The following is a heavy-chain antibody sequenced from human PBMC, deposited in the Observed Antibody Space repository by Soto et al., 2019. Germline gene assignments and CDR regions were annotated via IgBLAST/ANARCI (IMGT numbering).Heavy chain of an antibody. CDR1: GFTFSDYY. D-gene: IGHD6-13*01. CDR3: ARTSSSWINWFDP. Sequence: ILSCGASGFTFSDYYMSWIRQAPGKGLEWVSYISSSSSYTNYADSVKGRFTISRDNAKNSLYLQMNSLRAEDTAVYYCARTSSSWINWFDPWGQGTQVTVSS. V-gene: IGHV3-11*06. J-gene: IGHJ5*02. CDR2: ISSSSSYT.